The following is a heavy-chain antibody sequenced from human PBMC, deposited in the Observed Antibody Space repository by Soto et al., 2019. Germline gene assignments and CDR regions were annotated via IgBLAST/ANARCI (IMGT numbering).Heavy chain of an antibody. V-gene: IGHV3-30*04. Sequence: VGSLRLSCTASGFLFNTYAMHWVRQAPAKGLEWVAVISYDARNTYYADSVKGRFTISRDNSKNALYLQMDSLRPEDTAVYYCARPGSGYDVLTGQYFFYFHAVDVWGQGTTVTVSS. D-gene: IGHD3-9*01. CDR1: GFLFNTYA. J-gene: IGHJ6*02. CDR2: ISYDARNT. CDR3: ARPGSGYDVLTGQYFFYFHAVDV.